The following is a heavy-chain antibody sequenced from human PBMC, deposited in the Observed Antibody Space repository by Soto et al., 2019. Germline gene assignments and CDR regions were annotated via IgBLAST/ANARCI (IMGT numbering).Heavy chain of an antibody. CDR1: GGSISSYY. CDR2: IYYSGST. J-gene: IGHJ4*02. CDR3: AGYSSSWYDFDY. Sequence: SETLSLTCTVSGGSISSYYWSWIRRPPGKGLEWIGYIYYSGSTNYNPSLKSRVTISVDTSKNQFSLKLSSVTAADTAVYYCAGYSSSWYDFDYWGQGTLVTVSS. V-gene: IGHV4-59*01. D-gene: IGHD6-13*01.